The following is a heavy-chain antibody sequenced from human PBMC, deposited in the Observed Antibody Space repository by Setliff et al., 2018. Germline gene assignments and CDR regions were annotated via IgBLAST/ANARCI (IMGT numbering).Heavy chain of an antibody. V-gene: IGHV3-21*01. CDR3: TRGNFYYFDRTGRGPNWFDP. Sequence: GGSLRLSCAASGFTFSSYGMHWVRQAPGKGLEWVSSISHSNTYIYYADSVKGRFTISRDNATNSLYLQMTYLRAEDTAVYYCTRGNFYYFDRTGRGPNWFDPWGQGTLVTV. CDR2: ISHSNTYI. CDR1: GFTFSSYG. D-gene: IGHD3-22*01. J-gene: IGHJ5*02.